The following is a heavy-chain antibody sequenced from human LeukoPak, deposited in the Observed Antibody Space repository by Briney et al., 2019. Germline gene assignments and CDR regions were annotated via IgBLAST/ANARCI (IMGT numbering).Heavy chain of an antibody. J-gene: IGHJ6*02. CDR2: ICSIVRYT. CDR1: AVTSCGYT. CDR3: ARGLDYDSSGYSPSYYYSGMDV. D-gene: IGHD3-22*01. Sequence: GCLRLSCAPSAVTSCGYTTSWGCAGPGGGRERGSYICSIVRYTYYADSVKGRFTISRDNAKNSLYLQMNSLRAEDTAVYYCARGLDYDSSGYSPSYYYSGMDVWGQGTTVTVSS. V-gene: IGHV3-21*01.